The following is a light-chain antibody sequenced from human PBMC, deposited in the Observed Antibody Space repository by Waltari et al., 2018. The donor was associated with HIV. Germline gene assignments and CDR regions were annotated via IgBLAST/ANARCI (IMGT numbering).Light chain of an antibody. J-gene: IGLJ1*01. CDR1: SSDVGGYQY. CDR3: SSYAGRNNYV. Sequence: QSALTQPPSASGSPGQSVTISCTGTSSDVGGYQYVSWYQQHPGKAPKLMIYEVSKRPSGVPDRFSGSKSGNTASLTVSGLQAEDEADYYCSSYAGRNNYVFGTGTKVTVL. CDR2: EVS. V-gene: IGLV2-8*01.